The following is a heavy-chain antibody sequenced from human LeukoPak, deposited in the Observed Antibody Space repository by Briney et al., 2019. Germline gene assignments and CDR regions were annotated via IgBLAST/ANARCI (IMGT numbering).Heavy chain of an antibody. CDR2: MNPNSGNT. CDR1: GYTFTSYD. D-gene: IGHD6-19*01. CDR3: ARERIAVAGTTYYYYYGMDV. Sequence: ASVMVSCKASGYTFTSYDINWVRQATGQGLEWMGWMNPNSGNTGYAQKFQGRVTMTRNTSISTAYMELSSLRSDDTAVYYCARERIAVAGTTYYYYYGMDVWGQGTTVTVSS. V-gene: IGHV1-8*01. J-gene: IGHJ6*02.